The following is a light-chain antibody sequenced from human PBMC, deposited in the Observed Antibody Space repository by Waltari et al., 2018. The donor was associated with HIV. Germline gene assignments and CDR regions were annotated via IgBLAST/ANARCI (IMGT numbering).Light chain of an antibody. CDR1: SSDIGGYKY. CDR2: DVS. J-gene: IGLJ2*01. V-gene: IGLV2-14*01. CDR3: SSYTSTSTPLL. Sequence: QSALTQPASVSGFPRQSITISCTGSSSDIGGYKYVSWYQSYPGKAPKLIIYDVSSRTSGVSDRFSGSKSGNTASLTISGLRAGDEADYYCSSYTSTSTPLLFGGGTKLTVL.